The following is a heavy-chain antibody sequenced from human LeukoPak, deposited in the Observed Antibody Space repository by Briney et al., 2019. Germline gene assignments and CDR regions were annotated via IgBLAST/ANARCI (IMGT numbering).Heavy chain of an antibody. CDR1: GYSISSGYY. CDR3: ARQRTSDAFDI. CDR2: IYHSGST. Sequence: SETLSLTCAVSGYSISSGYYWGWIRQPPGKGLEWIGSIYHSGSTYYNPSLKSRVTISVDTSKNQFSLKLSSMTAADTVVYYCARQRTSDAFDIWGQGTMVTVSS. D-gene: IGHD2-2*01. V-gene: IGHV4-38-2*01. J-gene: IGHJ3*02.